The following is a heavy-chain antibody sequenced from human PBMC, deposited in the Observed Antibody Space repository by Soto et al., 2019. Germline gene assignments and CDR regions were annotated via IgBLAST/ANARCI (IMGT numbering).Heavy chain of an antibody. Sequence: SETLSLTCSVSGYLISSGYYWGWIRQTPGKGLEWLGSIDYSGRTYYHPSLKSRVSTSVDLSKNQFSLNLRSVTAADTAVYYCARDVSSGYKSYYFGYWGQGILVTVSS. CDR2: IDYSGRT. CDR1: GYLISSGYY. CDR3: ARDVSSGYKSYYFGY. J-gene: IGHJ4*02. V-gene: IGHV4-38-2*02. D-gene: IGHD3-22*01.